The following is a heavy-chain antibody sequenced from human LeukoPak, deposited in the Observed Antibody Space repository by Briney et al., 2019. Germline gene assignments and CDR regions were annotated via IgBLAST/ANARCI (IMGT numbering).Heavy chain of an antibody. Sequence: ASVKVSCKASGYTFTSYGISWVRQAPGQGLEWMGWISAYNGNTNYAQKLQGRVTMTTDTSTSTAYMELRSLRSDDTAVYYCAREYGFWSGSPLRDYYGMDVWGQGTTVTVSS. CDR1: GYTFTSYG. J-gene: IGHJ6*02. CDR2: ISAYNGNT. D-gene: IGHD3-3*01. V-gene: IGHV1-18*01. CDR3: AREYGFWSGSPLRDYYGMDV.